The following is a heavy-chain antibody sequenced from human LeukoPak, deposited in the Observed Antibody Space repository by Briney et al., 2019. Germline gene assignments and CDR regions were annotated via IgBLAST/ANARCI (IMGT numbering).Heavy chain of an antibody. V-gene: IGHV3-21*01. CDR2: ISSSSSYI. Sequence: GGSLRLSCAASGFTFDDYAMHWVRQAPGKGLEWVSSISSSSSYIYYADSVKGRFTISRDNAKNSLYLQMNSLRAEDTAVYYCARHGIAAVHCDYWGQGTLVTVSS. CDR3: ARHGIAAVHCDY. D-gene: IGHD6-13*01. J-gene: IGHJ4*02. CDR1: GFTFDDYA.